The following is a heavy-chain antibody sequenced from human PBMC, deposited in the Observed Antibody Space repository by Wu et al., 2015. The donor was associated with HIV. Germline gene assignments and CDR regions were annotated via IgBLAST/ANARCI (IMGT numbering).Heavy chain of an antibody. Sequence: QVQLVQSGAEVKKPGASVKVSCKASGYTFTGYYMHWVRQAPGQGLEWMGWINPNSGGTNYAQKFQGRVTMTRDTSISTAYMELSRLRSDDTAVYYCARDSTLIVVDPLYYFDYWARERWSPSPQ. V-gene: IGHV1-2*02. D-gene: IGHD3-22*01. J-gene: IGHJ4*02. CDR1: GYTFTGYY. CDR2: INPNSGGT. CDR3: ARDSTLIVVDPLYYFDY.